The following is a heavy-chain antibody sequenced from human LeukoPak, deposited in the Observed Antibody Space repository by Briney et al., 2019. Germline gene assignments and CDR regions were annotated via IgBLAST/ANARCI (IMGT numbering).Heavy chain of an antibody. Sequence: PSETLSLTCSVSGGSISCYYGSWIRQPAGKGREGIGRIYSSGSTNYNPSLKSRVSMSVDTSKNQFSLKLSSVTAADTAVYYCARSRVGYCTGGVCPWYFDLWGRGTLVTVSS. D-gene: IGHD2-8*02. CDR2: IYSSGST. J-gene: IGHJ2*01. CDR3: ARSRVGYCTGGVCPWYFDL. CDR1: GGSISCYY. V-gene: IGHV4-4*07.